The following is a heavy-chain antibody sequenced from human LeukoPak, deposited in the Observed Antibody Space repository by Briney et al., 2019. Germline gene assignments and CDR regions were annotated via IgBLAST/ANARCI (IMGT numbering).Heavy chain of an antibody. CDR3: ARALAVAGTGGFDP. CDR2: INSDGSCT. J-gene: IGHJ5*02. V-gene: IGHV3-74*01. Sequence: GGSLRLSCAASGFTFSSYWMHWVRQAPGKGLVWVSRINSDGSCTSYADSVKGRFTISRDNAKNTLYLQMNSLRADDTAVYYCARALAVAGTGGFDPWGQGTLVTVSS. D-gene: IGHD6-19*01. CDR1: GFTFSSYW.